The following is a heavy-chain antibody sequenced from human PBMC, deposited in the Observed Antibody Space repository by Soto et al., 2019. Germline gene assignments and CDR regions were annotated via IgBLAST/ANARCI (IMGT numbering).Heavy chain of an antibody. V-gene: IGHV4-34*01. CDR2: INHSGST. D-gene: IGHD3-16*02. J-gene: IGHJ4*02. CDR1: GGSFSGYY. Sequence: SETLSLTCAVYGGSFSGYYWSWIRQPPGKGLEWIGEINHSGSTNYNPSLKSRVTISVDTSKNQFSLKLSSVTAADTAVYYCARLRYSYYVWGSYRYNPYFDYWGQGTLVTVS. CDR3: ARLRYSYYVWGSYRYNPYFDY.